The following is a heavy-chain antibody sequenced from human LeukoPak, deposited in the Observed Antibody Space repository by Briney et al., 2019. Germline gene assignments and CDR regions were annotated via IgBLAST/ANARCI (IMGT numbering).Heavy chain of an antibody. V-gene: IGHV4-59*01. D-gene: IGHD6-19*01. Sequence: SETLSLTCTVSGGSISSYYWSWLRQPPGKGLEWVGYIYYSGSTNYNPSLKSRVTISVDTSKNQFSLKLSSVTAADTAVYYCARGIAVAASYYYGMDVWGQGTTVTVSS. CDR3: ARGIAVAASYYYGMDV. J-gene: IGHJ6*02. CDR1: GGSISSYY. CDR2: IYYSGST.